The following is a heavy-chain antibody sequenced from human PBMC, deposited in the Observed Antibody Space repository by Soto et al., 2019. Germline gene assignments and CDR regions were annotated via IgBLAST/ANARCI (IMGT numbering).Heavy chain of an antibody. CDR3: AKGVSTWYSDY. CDR1: GFTFGSYA. D-gene: IGHD6-13*01. CDR2: ISGSGGDT. Sequence: GGSLRLSCAASGFTFGSYAMSWVRQVPGKGLGWVSGISGSGGDTYYADSVKGRFTISRDNSKNMLYLQMNSLRVEDTAVYYCAKGVSTWYSDYWGQGTLVTVSS. J-gene: IGHJ4*02. V-gene: IGHV3-23*01.